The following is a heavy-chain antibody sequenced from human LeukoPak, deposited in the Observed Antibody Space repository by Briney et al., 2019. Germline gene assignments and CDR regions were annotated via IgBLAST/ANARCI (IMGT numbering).Heavy chain of an antibody. D-gene: IGHD2-15*01. CDR1: GYTFTGYY. Sequence: GASVKVSCKASGYTFTGYYMHWVRQAPGQGLEWMGWINHNSGGTNYAQKFQGRVTMTRDTSISTAYMELSRLRSDDTAVYYCARGIPRRGRYYYYGVDVWGQGTTVTVSS. CDR3: ARGIPRRGRYYYYGVDV. J-gene: IGHJ6*02. CDR2: INHNSGGT. V-gene: IGHV1-2*02.